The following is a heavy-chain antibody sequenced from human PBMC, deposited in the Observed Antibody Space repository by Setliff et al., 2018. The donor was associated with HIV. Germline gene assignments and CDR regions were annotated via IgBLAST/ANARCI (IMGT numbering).Heavy chain of an antibody. Sequence: ASVKVSCKASGYTFTGYYMHWVRQAPGQGLEWMGWINPNSGTTNYAQNFQGRFTMTRDTTTNTVYMELSSLRAEDTAVYYCASRSDYWGQGTLVTVPQ. CDR2: INPNSGTT. CDR1: GYTFTGYY. V-gene: IGHV1-2*02. J-gene: IGHJ4*02. CDR3: ASRSDY.